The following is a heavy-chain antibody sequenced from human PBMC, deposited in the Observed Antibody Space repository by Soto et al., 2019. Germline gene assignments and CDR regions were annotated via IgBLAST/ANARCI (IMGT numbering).Heavy chain of an antibody. CDR1: GFTFSDYY. V-gene: IGHV3-11*01. Sequence: QVQLVESGGGLVKPGWSLRLSCAASGFTFSDYYMSWIRQAPGKGLEWVSYISSSGSTIYYEDSVKGRFTISRNNVKNSLYLQMNRLGAEDTAGYYCARVVHWSGRPEWGQGTPVTVSS. J-gene: IGHJ4*02. CDR3: ARVVHWSGRPE. D-gene: IGHD3-3*01. CDR2: ISSSGSTI.